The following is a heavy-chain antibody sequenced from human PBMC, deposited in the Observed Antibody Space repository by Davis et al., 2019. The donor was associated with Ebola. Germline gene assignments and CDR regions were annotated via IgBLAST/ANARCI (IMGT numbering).Heavy chain of an antibody. V-gene: IGHV3-23*01. D-gene: IGHD3-9*01. J-gene: IGHJ4*02. Sequence: GGPLRLSCAASGFTFSSYGMSWVRQAPGKGLEWVSGISGSGGRTYYADSVKGRFTISRDNSKNTLYLQMDSLRAEDTAVYYCATLRYFDWLFPNGPDYWGQGTLVTVSS. CDR1: GFTFSSYG. CDR2: ISGSGGRT. CDR3: ATLRYFDWLFPNGPDY.